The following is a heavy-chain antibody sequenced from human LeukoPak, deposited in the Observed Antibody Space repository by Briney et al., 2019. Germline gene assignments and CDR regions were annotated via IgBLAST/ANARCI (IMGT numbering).Heavy chain of an antibody. CDR3: ARGDYYDSSGYPMGAFDI. CDR1: GYTFTSYD. Sequence: ASVKVSCKASGYTFTSYDINWVRQASGQGLEWMGWMNPTSGNTGYAQKFQGRVTITADKSTSTAYMELSSLRSEDTAVYYCARGDYYDSSGYPMGAFDIWGQGTMVTVSS. D-gene: IGHD3-22*01. J-gene: IGHJ3*02. V-gene: IGHV1-8*01. CDR2: MNPTSGNT.